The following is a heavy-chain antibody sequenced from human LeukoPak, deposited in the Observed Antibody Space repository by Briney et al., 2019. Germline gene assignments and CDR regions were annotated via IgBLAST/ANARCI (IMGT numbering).Heavy chain of an antibody. D-gene: IGHD3-3*01. CDR1: GYTFTGYY. CDR3: ARGPRITIFGAVIHQYFQH. J-gene: IGHJ1*01. CDR2: INPNSGGK. V-gene: IGHV1-2*02. Sequence: GVSVKVSCKASGYTFTGYYMHWVRQAPGQGLDWMGWINPNSGGKNYAQKVQGRLTMTRDASISTPYLQLSRLRSDDTAVYYCARGPRITIFGAVIHQYFQHGGQGNVVTVSS.